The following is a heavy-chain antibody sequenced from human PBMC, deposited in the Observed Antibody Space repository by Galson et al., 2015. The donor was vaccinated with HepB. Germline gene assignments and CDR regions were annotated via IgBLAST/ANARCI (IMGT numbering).Heavy chain of an antibody. V-gene: IGHV3-23*01. Sequence: SLRLSCAASGFTFSSYAMSWVRQAPGKELEWVSAISGSGGSTYYADSVKGRFTISRDNSKNTLYLQMNSLRAEDTAVYYCARARDSYYFDYWGQGTLVTVSS. CDR2: ISGSGGST. CDR3: ARARDSYYFDY. D-gene: IGHD3-10*01. CDR1: GFTFSSYA. J-gene: IGHJ4*02.